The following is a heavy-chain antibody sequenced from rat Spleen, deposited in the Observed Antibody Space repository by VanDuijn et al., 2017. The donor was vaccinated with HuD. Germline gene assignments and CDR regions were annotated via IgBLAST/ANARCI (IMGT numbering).Heavy chain of an antibody. CDR3: VTHGRRSISPDWYFDF. J-gene: IGHJ1*01. V-gene: IGHV5-58*01. CDR1: GFTFSSYW. CDR2: INTDGSRT. Sequence: EVQLVEPGGGLVQPGRSLKLSCVASGFTFSSYWMYWIRQAPGKGLEWVSSINTDGSRTYYRDSVKGRFTLSRDNAKRTLYLQMDSLRSEDTATYSFVTHGRRSISPDWYFDFWGPGTMVTVSS. D-gene: IGHD3-8*01.